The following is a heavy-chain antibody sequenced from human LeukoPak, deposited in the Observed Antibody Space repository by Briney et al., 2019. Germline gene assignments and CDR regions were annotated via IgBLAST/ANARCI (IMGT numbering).Heavy chain of an antibody. Sequence: SETLSLTCTVSGGSISSSTYYWGWIRQPPGKGLEWIGSMYYSSGNTYYNPSLKSRATISVDTSKNQFSLKLSSVTAADTAVYYCARGRGEGRGIAMVRGVRAPSYNWFDPWGHGTQVTVSS. J-gene: IGHJ5*02. CDR2: MYYSSGNT. D-gene: IGHD3-10*01. V-gene: IGHV4-39*07. CDR3: ARGRGEGRGIAMVRGVRAPSYNWFDP. CDR1: GGSISSSTYY.